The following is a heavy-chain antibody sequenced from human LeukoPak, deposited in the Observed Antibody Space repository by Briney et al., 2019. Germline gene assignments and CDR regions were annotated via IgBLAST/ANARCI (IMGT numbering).Heavy chain of an antibody. CDR3: AREGPTWSRGSNWFDP. CDR1: GGTFSSYT. V-gene: IGHV1-69*05. D-gene: IGHD2-15*01. CDR2: IIPMFGTA. J-gene: IGHJ5*02. Sequence: SVKVSCKASGGTFSSYTISWLRQAPGQGLEWMGGIIPMFGTAKNAHKFQGRVTITTDESTSIVYMELSSLRSEDTAVYYCAREGPTWSRGSNWFDPWGQGTLVTVSS.